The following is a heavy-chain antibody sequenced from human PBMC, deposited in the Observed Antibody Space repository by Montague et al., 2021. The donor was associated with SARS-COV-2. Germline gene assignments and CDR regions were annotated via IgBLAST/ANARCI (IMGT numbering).Heavy chain of an antibody. J-gene: IGHJ3*02. CDR2: TYYRSKWYH. D-gene: IGHD2-15*01. CDR1: GDSVSSNPAT. Sequence: AISGDSVSSNPATWNWIRQSPSRGLEWLGRTYYRSKWYHDYAISLKSRITINPDTSKNQFSLQLSSVAPEDTAVFYCARTTTRMLYPENAFDIWGQGTVVTVSS. V-gene: IGHV6-1*01. CDR3: ARTTTRMLYPENAFDI.